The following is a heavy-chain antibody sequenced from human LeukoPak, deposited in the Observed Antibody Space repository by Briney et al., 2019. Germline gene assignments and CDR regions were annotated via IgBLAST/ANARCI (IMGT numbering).Heavy chain of an antibody. J-gene: IGHJ4*02. CDR1: GGTFSSYA. D-gene: IGHD3-16*02. CDR2: IIPIFGTA. CDR3: ASNYVWGSYRPFDY. Sequence: ASVNVSCKASGGTFSSYAISWGRQAPGQGLDWMGGIIPIFGTANYAQKFQGRVTITTDESTSTAYMELSSMRSEDTAVYYCASNYVWGSYRPFDYWGQGTLVTVSS. V-gene: IGHV1-69*05.